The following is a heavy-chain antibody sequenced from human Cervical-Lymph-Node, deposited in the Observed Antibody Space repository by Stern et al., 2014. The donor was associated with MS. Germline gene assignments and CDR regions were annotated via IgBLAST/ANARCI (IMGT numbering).Heavy chain of an antibody. D-gene: IGHD4-17*01. Sequence: VQLVQSGADVKKPGASVKVSCKASGYTFTDYAVHWVRQAPGQRLEWMGGINAGIGNTRYSQKFQGRFTITRDTSASTAYMELSSLRSEDTAFYYCARVDTVTSFDYWGQGTLVTVSS. V-gene: IGHV1-3*01. J-gene: IGHJ4*02. CDR2: INAGIGNT. CDR1: GYTFTDYA. CDR3: ARVDTVTSFDY.